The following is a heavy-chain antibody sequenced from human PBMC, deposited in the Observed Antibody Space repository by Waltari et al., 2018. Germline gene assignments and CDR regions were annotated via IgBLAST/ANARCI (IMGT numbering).Heavy chain of an antibody. CDR1: GETLPRYA. D-gene: IGHD6-13*01. J-gene: IGHJ5*02. Sequence: QVRLVQSGAAVMKPGASVKVACQASGETLPRYAVHWVRQAPGQRLEWMGWINVGNGHTKYSQKFQGRVTITSDTSASTAYLELSSLRSEDTAVYYCATPSVDSSIWYAGFDPWGQGTLVTVSS. V-gene: IGHV1-3*01. CDR2: INVGNGHT. CDR3: ATPSVDSSIWYAGFDP.